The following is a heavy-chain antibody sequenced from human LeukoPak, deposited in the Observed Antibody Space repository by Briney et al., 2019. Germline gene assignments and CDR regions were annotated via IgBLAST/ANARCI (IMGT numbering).Heavy chain of an antibody. V-gene: IGHV3-23*01. Sequence: GGSRRLSCAASEFTFSSLAMSGVRQAPGRGLEWVSAISGSGGSTYYADSVKGRFTISRDNSKNTLYLQMNSLRAEDTAVYYCAKHPSYFDYWGQGTLVTVSS. CDR3: AKHPSYFDY. J-gene: IGHJ4*02. CDR2: ISGSGGST. CDR1: EFTFSSLA.